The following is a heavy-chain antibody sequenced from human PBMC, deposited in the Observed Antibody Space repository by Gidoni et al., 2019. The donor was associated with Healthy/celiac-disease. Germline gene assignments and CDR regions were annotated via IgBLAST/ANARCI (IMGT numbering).Heavy chain of an antibody. CDR3: APSSGWYNEMGI. V-gene: IGHV1-69*01. J-gene: IGHJ4*02. CDR2: IIPIFGTA. D-gene: IGHD6-19*01. Sequence: QVQLVQSGAEVKNAGSSVKVSCKASGGTFSSYAISWVRQAPGQGLEWMGGIIPIFGTANYAQKFQGRVTITADESTSTAYMELSSLRSEDAAVYYCAPSSGWYNEMGIWGQGTLVTVSS. CDR1: GGTFSSYA.